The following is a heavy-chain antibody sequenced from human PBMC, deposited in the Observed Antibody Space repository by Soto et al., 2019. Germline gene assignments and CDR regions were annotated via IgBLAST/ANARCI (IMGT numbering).Heavy chain of an antibody. CDR3: ATGVNYRPILG. V-gene: IGHV3-66*01. Sequence: EVQLVESGGGLVQPGGSLRLSCAASGFAVSSNYMTWVRQAPGKGLGWVSVIYIGGDTYYADSVKGRFIISRDNSENTLYLHMNSLRDEDTAVYYCATGVNYRPILGWGQGTLVTVSS. J-gene: IGHJ4*02. CDR1: GFAVSSNY. CDR2: IYIGGDT. D-gene: IGHD3-16*01.